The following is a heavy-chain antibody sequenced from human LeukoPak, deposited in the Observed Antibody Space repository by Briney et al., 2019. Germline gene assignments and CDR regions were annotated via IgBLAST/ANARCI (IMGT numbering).Heavy chain of an antibody. V-gene: IGHV4-4*02. CDR1: GGPIDITNY. Sequence: SGTLSLTCGVSGGPIDITNYWSWVRQAPGKGLEWNGEISHDGTRNYNPSLRSRVAMSLDRANNQFSLSLTSVTAADTAVYYCTRENRPFCPFAYWGQGVLVTVSS. CDR3: TRENRPFCPFAY. CDR2: ISHDGTR. D-gene: IGHD2/OR15-2a*01. J-gene: IGHJ4*02.